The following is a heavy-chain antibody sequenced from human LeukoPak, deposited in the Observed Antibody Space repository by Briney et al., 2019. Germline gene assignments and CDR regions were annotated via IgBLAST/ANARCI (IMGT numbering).Heavy chain of an antibody. CDR1: GYTFTGYY. D-gene: IGHD3-22*01. Sequence: ASVKVSCKASGYTFTGYYMHWVRQAPGQGLEWMGWINPNSGGTNYAQKFQGRVTMTRDTSISTAYMELSRLRSDDTAVYYCAKEAYSYDSSGYSVAAEYFQHWGQGTLVTVSS. J-gene: IGHJ1*01. V-gene: IGHV1-2*02. CDR2: INPNSGGT. CDR3: AKEAYSYDSSGYSVAAEYFQH.